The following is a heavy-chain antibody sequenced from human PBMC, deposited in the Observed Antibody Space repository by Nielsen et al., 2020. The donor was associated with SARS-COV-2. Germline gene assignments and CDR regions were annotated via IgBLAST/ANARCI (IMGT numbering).Heavy chain of an antibody. CDR2: IDPYNGDT. Sequence: ASVKVSCKTSGYTFASNVLSWVRQAPGQGLEWMGWIDPYNGDTKYAQILQDRVTMTRDTSISTAYMELSRLRSDDTAVYYCARSPRDYYGMDVWGQGTTVTVSS. V-gene: IGHV1-18*01. J-gene: IGHJ6*02. CDR1: GYTFASNV. CDR3: ARSPRDYYGMDV.